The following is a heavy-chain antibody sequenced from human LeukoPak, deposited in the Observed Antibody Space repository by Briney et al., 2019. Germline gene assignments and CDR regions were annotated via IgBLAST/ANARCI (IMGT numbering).Heavy chain of an antibody. CDR2: INHSGST. Sequence: SETLSLTCAVYGGSFSGYYWSWIRQPPGKGLEWIGEINHSGSTNYNPSLKSRVTISVDTSKNQFSLKLSSVTAADTAVYYCARPRPGSLGDWFDPWGQGTLVTVSS. CDR1: GGSFSGYY. V-gene: IGHV4-34*01. CDR3: ARPRPGSLGDWFDP. D-gene: IGHD1-14*01. J-gene: IGHJ5*02.